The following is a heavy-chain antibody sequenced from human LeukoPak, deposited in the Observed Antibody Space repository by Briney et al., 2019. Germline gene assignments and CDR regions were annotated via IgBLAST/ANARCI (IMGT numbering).Heavy chain of an antibody. CDR3: ARIFFPTSGYDIIPYFDC. J-gene: IGHJ4*02. CDR1: GFTFSDYY. CDR2: ISSSGSTI. D-gene: IGHD5-12*01. V-gene: IGHV3-11*01. Sequence: PGGSLRLSCAASGFTFSDYYMSWIRQAPGKGLEWVSYISSSGSTIYYADSVKGRFTISRDNAKNSLYLQMNSLRAEDTAVYYCARIFFPTSGYDIIPYFDCWGQGTLVTVSS.